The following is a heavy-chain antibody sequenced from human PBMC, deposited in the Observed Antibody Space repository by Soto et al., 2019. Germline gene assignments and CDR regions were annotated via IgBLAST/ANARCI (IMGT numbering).Heavy chain of an antibody. CDR1: GGSIDRSNYY. CDR3: ARHFVAVVIKGWGY. Sequence: SETLSLTCTVSGGSIDRSNYYWDWLLHPPGKGLEWIGTTYYNGNAYYNPSLKSRVTMSVDTSKNQFSLKLISVTAADTAVYYCARHFVAVVIKGWGYWGQGTLVTVSS. V-gene: IGHV4-39*01. D-gene: IGHD3-22*01. CDR2: TYYNGNA. J-gene: IGHJ4*02.